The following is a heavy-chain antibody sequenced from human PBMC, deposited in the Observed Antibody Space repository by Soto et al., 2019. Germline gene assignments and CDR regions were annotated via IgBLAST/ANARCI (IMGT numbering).Heavy chain of an antibody. V-gene: IGHV3-72*01. Sequence: EVQLVESGGALVQPGGSLRLSCAASGFTFSDHYMDWIRQAPGKGLEWVGRIKNKAKSYGTEYAASVKGRFSISRDDSKNSMYLQMNSLETEDADVYYCARVGVSYAYMRSRRPDHWGQGTLVTVSS. D-gene: IGHD2-21*01. CDR2: IKNKAKSYGT. CDR3: ARVGVSYAYMRSRRPDH. CDR1: GFTFSDHY. J-gene: IGHJ4*02.